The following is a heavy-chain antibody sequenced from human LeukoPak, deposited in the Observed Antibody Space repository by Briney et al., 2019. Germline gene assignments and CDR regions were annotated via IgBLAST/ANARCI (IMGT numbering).Heavy chain of an antibody. CDR2: ISDTDLST. CDR3: AKDQAPTVGATDF. CDR1: GFTFSINA. Sequence: GGSLRLSCAASGFTFSINAMSWVRQAPGKGLEWVSTISDTDLSTHYADSVKGRFTISRDNSKNTLYLQMNSLRAEDTAVYYCAKDQAPTVGATDFWGQGTLVTVSS. D-gene: IGHD1-26*01. J-gene: IGHJ4*02. V-gene: IGHV3-23*01.